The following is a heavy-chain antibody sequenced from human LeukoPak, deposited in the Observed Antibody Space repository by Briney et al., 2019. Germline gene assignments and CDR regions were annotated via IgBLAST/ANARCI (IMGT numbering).Heavy chain of an antibody. CDR3: VTDTSMGGLFDY. CDR1: GFTLSSYS. V-gene: IGHV3-48*02. Sequence: SGGSLRLSCAASGFTLSSYSMNWVRQAPGKGLEWVSYISSSSNTIYYADSVKGRFTISRDNAKNSLYLQMNSLRDEDTALYYCVTDTSMGGLFDYWGQGTLVTVSS. J-gene: IGHJ4*02. D-gene: IGHD5-18*01. CDR2: ISSSSNTI.